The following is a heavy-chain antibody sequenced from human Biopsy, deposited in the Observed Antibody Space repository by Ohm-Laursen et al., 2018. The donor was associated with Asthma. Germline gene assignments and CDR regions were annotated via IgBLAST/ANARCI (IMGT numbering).Heavy chain of an antibody. CDR2: IYYSGST. CDR1: GGPINIGDYY. J-gene: IGHJ5*02. CDR3: ARTTYGHDGFDP. Sequence: TLSLTCSVSGGPINIGDYYWSWIHQHPVKGLEWIGHIYYSGSTYYNPSLKSRVSISLDTSKNQFSLSLTSVTAADTAVYYCARTTYGHDGFDPWGQGTLVTVSS. D-gene: IGHD4-17*01. V-gene: IGHV4-31*03.